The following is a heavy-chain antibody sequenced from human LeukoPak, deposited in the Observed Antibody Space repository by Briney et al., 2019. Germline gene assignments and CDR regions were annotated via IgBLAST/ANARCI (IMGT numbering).Heavy chain of an antibody. CDR3: SINSGTLTGYPFDI. J-gene: IGHJ3*02. Sequence: PGRSLRLSCTASGFIFRDHAMSWFRQAPGKGLEWVGFIRTKTYSQTTEYAASVKGRFTISRDDSTSIAYLQMNSLKTEDTSVYYCSINSGTLTGYPFDIWGQGTMVTVSS. V-gene: IGHV3-49*03. CDR1: GFIFRDHA. CDR2: IRTKTYSQTT. D-gene: IGHD5-12*01.